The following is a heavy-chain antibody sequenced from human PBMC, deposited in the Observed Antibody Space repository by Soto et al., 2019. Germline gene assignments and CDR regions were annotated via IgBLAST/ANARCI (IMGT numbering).Heavy chain of an antibody. D-gene: IGHD3-22*01. J-gene: IGHJ4*02. CDR2: IYYSGST. CDR3: DRALQTMSRYYFDY. Sequence: SETLSLTCTVSGGSISSGDYYWSWIRQPPGKGLEWIGYIYYSGSTYYNPSLKSRVTISVDTSKNQFSLKLSSVTAADTAVYYCDRALQTMSRYYFDYWGQGTLVTVSS. CDR1: GGSISSGDYY. V-gene: IGHV4-30-4*01.